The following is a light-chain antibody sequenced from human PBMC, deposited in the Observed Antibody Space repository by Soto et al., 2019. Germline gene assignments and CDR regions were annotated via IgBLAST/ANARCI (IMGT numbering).Light chain of an antibody. V-gene: IGLV1-44*01. CDR2: SNN. CDR1: SSNIGSYT. Sequence: QSVLTQPPSASGTPGQRVTISCSGSSSNIGSYTVSWYQQLPGAAPKLLIYSNNQRPSGVPDLFSGSKSGTSASLGISGLQSEDEADYYCAAWDDSLNGVLFGGGTKVTVL. J-gene: IGLJ2*01. CDR3: AAWDDSLNGVL.